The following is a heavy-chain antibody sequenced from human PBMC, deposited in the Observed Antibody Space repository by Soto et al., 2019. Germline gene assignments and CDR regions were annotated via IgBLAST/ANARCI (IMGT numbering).Heavy chain of an antibody. CDR1: GGFISNFY. CDR3: ARTVLGPDLLADSFVDYYYYMDV. CDR2: VYYTGST. Sequence: PSETLSLTCTVSGGFISNFYWSWIRQPPGKGLKWIGYVYYTGSTSYNPSLKRRVTFSADSSRGQFSLRLNSVTAADTAVYYCARTVLGPDLLADSFVDYYYYMDVWGQGTTVTVSS. D-gene: IGHD3-9*01. V-gene: IGHV4-59*08. J-gene: IGHJ6*03.